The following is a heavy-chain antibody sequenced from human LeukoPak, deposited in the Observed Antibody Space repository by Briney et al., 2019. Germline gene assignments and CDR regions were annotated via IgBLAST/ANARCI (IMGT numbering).Heavy chain of an antibody. CDR2: IYYSGST. CDR3: ARDGRNWGLNDY. Sequence: SETLSLTCTVSGGSISSSSYYWGWIRQPPGKGLEWIGSIYYSGSTYYNPSLESRVTISVDTSKNQFSLKLSSVTAADTAVYYCARDGRNWGLNDYWGQGTLVTVSS. V-gene: IGHV4-39*07. D-gene: IGHD7-27*01. CDR1: GGSISSSSYY. J-gene: IGHJ4*02.